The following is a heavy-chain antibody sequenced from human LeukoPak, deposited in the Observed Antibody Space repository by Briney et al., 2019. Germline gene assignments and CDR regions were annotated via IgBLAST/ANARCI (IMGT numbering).Heavy chain of an antibody. CDR3: AKSLPYSRYRVQGYYAFDI. Sequence: PGRSLRLSCAASGFTFSSYGMHWVRQAPGKGLEWVAVISYDGSNKYYAASVKGRFTISRDNSKNTLYLQMNSLRAEDTAVYYCAKSLPYSRYRVQGYYAFDIWGQGTMVTVSS. D-gene: IGHD3-10*01. V-gene: IGHV3-30*18. J-gene: IGHJ3*02. CDR1: GFTFSSYG. CDR2: ISYDGSNK.